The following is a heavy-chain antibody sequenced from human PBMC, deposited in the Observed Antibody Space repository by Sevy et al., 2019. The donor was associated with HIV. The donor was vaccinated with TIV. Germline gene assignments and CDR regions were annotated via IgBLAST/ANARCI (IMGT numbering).Heavy chain of an antibody. D-gene: IGHD1-26*01. CDR3: VRDGGYSVKWYPLY. CDR1: GFAFSTHA. CDR2: ISYEGTET. J-gene: IGHJ4*03. V-gene: IGHV3-30-3*01. Sequence: GGSLRLSCAASGFAFSTHAMHWVRQAPGKGLEWVAVISYEGTETFYAPSVEGRFTISRDNSKNMLSLQINSLRPEDTAVYYCVRDGGYSVKWYPLYWGHGTLVTVSS.